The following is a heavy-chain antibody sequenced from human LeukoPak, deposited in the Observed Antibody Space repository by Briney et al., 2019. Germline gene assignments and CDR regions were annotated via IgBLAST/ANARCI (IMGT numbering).Heavy chain of an antibody. CDR1: GFTFSSYA. V-gene: IGHV3-23*01. J-gene: IGHJ4*02. CDR2: ISCSGGST. Sequence: PGGSLRLSCAASGFTFSSYAMSWVRQAPGKGLEWVSAISCSGGSTYYADSVKGRFTISRDNSKNTLYLQMNSLRAEDTAVYYCAKTLDGSSGWYQNEYYFDYWGQGTLVTVSS. CDR3: AKTLDGSSGWYQNEYYFDY. D-gene: IGHD6-19*01.